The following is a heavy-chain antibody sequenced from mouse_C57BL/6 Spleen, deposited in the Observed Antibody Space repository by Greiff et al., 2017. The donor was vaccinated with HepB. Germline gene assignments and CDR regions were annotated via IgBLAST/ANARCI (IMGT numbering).Heavy chain of an antibody. V-gene: IGHV1-69*01. Sequence: QVQLQQPGAELVMPGASVKLSCKASGYTFTSYWMHWVKQRPGQGLEWIGEIDPSDSYTNYNQKFKGKSTLTVDKSSSTAYMQLSSLTSEDSAVYYCARAYGNYRYFDYWGQGTTLTVSS. J-gene: IGHJ2*01. CDR1: GYTFTSYW. CDR3: ARAYGNYRYFDY. CDR2: IDPSDSYT. D-gene: IGHD2-1*01.